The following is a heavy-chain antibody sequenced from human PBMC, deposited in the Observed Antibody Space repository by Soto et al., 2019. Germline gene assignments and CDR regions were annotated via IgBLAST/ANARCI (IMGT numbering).Heavy chain of an antibody. CDR1: GFTVSSNY. V-gene: IGHV3-66*04. Sequence: EVQLVESGGGLVQPGGSLRLSCAASGFTVSSNYMSWVRQAPGKGLEWVSVIYSGGSTYYADSVKGRFTISGDNSKNTLYLQMNSLRAEDTAVYYCARRWFGELFHYWGQGTLVTVSS. CDR3: ARRWFGELFHY. J-gene: IGHJ4*02. D-gene: IGHD3-10*01. CDR2: IYSGGST.